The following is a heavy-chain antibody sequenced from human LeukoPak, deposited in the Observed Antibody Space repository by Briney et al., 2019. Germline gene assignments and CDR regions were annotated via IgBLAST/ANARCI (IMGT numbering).Heavy chain of an antibody. D-gene: IGHD2-21*02. Sequence: KPSQTLSLTCTVSGGSISSGSYYWSWIRQPAGKGLEWIGYIHHSGSANYNPSLRSRITMSVDTSKNHFSLSLTSVTAADTAVYYCARLPGCSGADCFRAFDIWGQGTMVTVSS. V-gene: IGHV4-61*09. J-gene: IGHJ3*02. CDR3: ARLPGCSGADCFRAFDI. CDR1: GGSISSGSYY. CDR2: IHHSGSA.